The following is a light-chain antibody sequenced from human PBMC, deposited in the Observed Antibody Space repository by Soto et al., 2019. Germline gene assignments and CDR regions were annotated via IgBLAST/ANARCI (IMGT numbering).Light chain of an antibody. Sequence: EIVLTQSPATLSLSPGERATLSCRASQSVYNYLAWYQQKPGQAPRLLIYDSSNRATGIPARFSGSGSETDFTLTISSLEPEDFVVYYCQQRSNWPLTFGGGTKVEIK. CDR1: QSVYNY. CDR3: QQRSNWPLT. J-gene: IGKJ4*01. CDR2: DSS. V-gene: IGKV3-11*01.